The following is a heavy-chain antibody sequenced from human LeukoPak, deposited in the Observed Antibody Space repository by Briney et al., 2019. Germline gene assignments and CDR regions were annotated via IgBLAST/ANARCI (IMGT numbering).Heavy chain of an antibody. CDR3: ARFSTGDNWFDP. J-gene: IGHJ5*02. CDR1: GGTFSGYS. CDR2: IIPIFGTA. Sequence: SVKVSCKASGGTFSGYSISWVRQAPGQGLEWMGGIIPIFGTANYAQKFQGRVTITTDESTSTAYMELSSLRSEDTAVYYCARFSTGDNWFDPWGQGTLVTVSS. D-gene: IGHD7-27*01. V-gene: IGHV1-69*05.